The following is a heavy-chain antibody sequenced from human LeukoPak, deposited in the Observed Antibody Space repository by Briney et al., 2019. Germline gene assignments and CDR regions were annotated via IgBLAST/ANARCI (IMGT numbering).Heavy chain of an antibody. CDR2: ISGSGGST. D-gene: IGHD2-2*02. V-gene: IGHV3-23*01. CDR1: GFTFSSYS. CDR3: AKKGKLRYCSSTSCYTGGSDYYYGMDV. J-gene: IGHJ6*02. Sequence: QAGGSLRLSCAASGFTFSSYSMNWVRQAPGKGLEWVSAISGSGGSTYYADSVKGRFTISRDNSKNTLYLQMNSLRAEDTAVYYCAKKGKLRYCSSTSCYTGGSDYYYGMDVWGQGTTVTVSS.